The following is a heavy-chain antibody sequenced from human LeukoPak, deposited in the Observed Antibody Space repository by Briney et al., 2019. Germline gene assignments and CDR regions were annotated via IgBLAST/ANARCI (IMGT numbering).Heavy chain of an antibody. CDR1: GFTFSSYS. CDR3: ARDPYGYSGYDPS. D-gene: IGHD5-12*01. CDR2: ISSSSSYI. Sequence: GGSLRLSCAASGFTFSSYSMNWVRQAPGKGLEWVSSISSSSSYIYYADSVKGRFTISRDNAKNSLYLQMNSLRAEDTAVYYCARDPYGYSGYDPSWGQGTLVTVSS. V-gene: IGHV3-21*01. J-gene: IGHJ5*02.